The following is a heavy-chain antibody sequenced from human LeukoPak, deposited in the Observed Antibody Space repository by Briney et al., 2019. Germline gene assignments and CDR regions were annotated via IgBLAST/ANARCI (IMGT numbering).Heavy chain of an antibody. V-gene: IGHV3-48*03. J-gene: IGHJ4*02. Sequence: GGCLRLSCAAPGFTFCSYEMNWGRQAPGEGLEWGSYICSSGSTIYYAVSVKGRFNIYKDNDKNSLYLQMNSLRDEDTAVYYCARGTGSDSWYIDYWGQGTLVSVSS. CDR3: ARGTGSDSWYIDY. D-gene: IGHD6-13*01. CDR2: ICSSGSTI. CDR1: GFTFCSYE.